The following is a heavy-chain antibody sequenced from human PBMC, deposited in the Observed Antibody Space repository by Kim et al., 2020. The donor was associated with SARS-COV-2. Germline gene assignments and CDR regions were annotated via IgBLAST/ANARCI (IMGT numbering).Heavy chain of an antibody. CDR3: ARLWRGSYFDY. J-gene: IGHJ4*02. CDR1: GGSISSGGYY. V-gene: IGHV4-31*03. D-gene: IGHD3-16*01. CDR2: IYYSGST. Sequence: SETLSLTCTVSGGSISSGGYYWSWIRQHPGKGLEWIGYIYYSGSTYYNPSLKSRVTISVDTSKNQFSLKLSSVTAADTAVYYCARLWRGSYFDYWGQGTLVTVSS.